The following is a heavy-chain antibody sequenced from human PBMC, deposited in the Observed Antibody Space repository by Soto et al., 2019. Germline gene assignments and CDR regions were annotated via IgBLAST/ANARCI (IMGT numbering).Heavy chain of an antibody. J-gene: IGHJ6*02. D-gene: IGHD4-4*01. CDR2: ISAYNGNT. V-gene: IGHV1-18*01. CDR3: ALAYSKHQRSYYSMDV. Sequence: QVQLVQSGAEVKKPGASVKVSCKASGYTFTSYGISWVRQAPGQGLEWMGWISAYNGNTNYAQKLQGRVTMTTDTSTSTAYMELKSLRSDDTAVYYCALAYSKHQRSYYSMDVWGQGTTVTVSS. CDR1: GYTFTSYG.